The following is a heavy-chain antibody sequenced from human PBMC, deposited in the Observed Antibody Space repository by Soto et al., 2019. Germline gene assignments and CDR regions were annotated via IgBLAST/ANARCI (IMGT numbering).Heavy chain of an antibody. J-gene: IGHJ4*02. CDR1: GFTFSSYA. CDR3: AKGAWYYDILTGYGYFDY. Sequence: EVQLLESGGGLVQPGGSLRLSCAASGFTFSSYAMSWVRQAPGKGLEWVSGISGSGVSTYYADSVKGRFTISRDNSKTPLYLQMNSLRAEDRAVYYCAKGAWYYDILTGYGYFDYWGQGTWSPSPQ. CDR2: ISGSGVST. D-gene: IGHD3-9*01. V-gene: IGHV3-23*01.